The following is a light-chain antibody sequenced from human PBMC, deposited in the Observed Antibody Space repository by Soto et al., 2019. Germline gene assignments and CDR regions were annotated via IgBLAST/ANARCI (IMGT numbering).Light chain of an antibody. V-gene: IGKV3-11*01. CDR2: DAS. J-gene: IGKJ4*02. CDR3: QQRSNWPG. CDR1: QSVSSY. Sequence: EIVLTQSPATLSLSPGERATLSCRASQSVSSYLAWYQQKPGQAPRLLIYDASNRATGIPARFSRSGSGTDFTLATSSLEPEGFAVYDGQQRSNWPGFGGGTKVAIK.